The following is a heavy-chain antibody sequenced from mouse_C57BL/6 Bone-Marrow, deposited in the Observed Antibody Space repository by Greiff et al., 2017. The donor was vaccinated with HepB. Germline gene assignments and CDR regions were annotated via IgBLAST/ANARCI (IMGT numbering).Heavy chain of an antibody. CDR3: ARAGDYDPRAMDY. V-gene: IGHV3-6*01. J-gene: IGHJ4*01. D-gene: IGHD2-4*01. Sequence: EVHLVESGPGLVKPSQSLSLTCSVTGYSITSGYYWNWIRQFPGNKLEWMGYISYDGSNNYNPSLKNRISITRDTSKNQFFLKLNSVTTEDTATYYCARAGDYDPRAMDYWGQGTSVTVSS. CDR2: ISYDGSN. CDR1: GYSITSGYY.